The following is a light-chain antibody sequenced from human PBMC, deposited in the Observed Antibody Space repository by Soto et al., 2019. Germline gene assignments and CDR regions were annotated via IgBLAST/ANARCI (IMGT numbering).Light chain of an antibody. J-gene: IGKJ1*01. CDR2: AAS. V-gene: IGKV1-39*01. CDR3: RQTYNLPWT. CDR1: QSISSY. Sequence: MEVRQVATAFSSPLAAKDTNKYRASQSISSYLNWYQQKPGKAPKLLIYAASSLQSGVPSRFIGRGAGTDLTLTISSLHPADIVIYYCRQTYNLPWTFGRGTQVDIK.